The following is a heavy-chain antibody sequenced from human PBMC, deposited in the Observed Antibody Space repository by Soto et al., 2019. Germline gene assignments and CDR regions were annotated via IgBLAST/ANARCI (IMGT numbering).Heavy chain of an antibody. Sequence: SEPLSLPCSVHVGSFSGYYWSWIRDPRAEWLEWIGELNHSGTTNYTPSLKSRVTISVDTSKNQFSLKLSSVTAADTAVYYCARGHIRYGSGSFLYYYGMDVWGQGTTVTVSS. CDR3: ARGHIRYGSGSFLYYYGMDV. CDR2: LNHSGTT. CDR1: VGSFSGYY. V-gene: IGHV4-34*01. D-gene: IGHD3-10*01. J-gene: IGHJ6*02.